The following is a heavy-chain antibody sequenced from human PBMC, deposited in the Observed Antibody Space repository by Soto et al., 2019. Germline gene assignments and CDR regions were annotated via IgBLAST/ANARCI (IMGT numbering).Heavy chain of an antibody. D-gene: IGHD3-22*01. CDR2: ISAYNGNT. CDR3: ARAVGVIVVDEMDY. Sequence: ASVKLSCKASGYTFTSYCISWVRQAPGQGLEWMGWISAYNGNTNYAQKLQGRVTMTTDTSTSTAYMELRSLRSDDTAVYYCARAVGVIVVDEMDYWGQGTLVTVS. J-gene: IGHJ4*02. V-gene: IGHV1-18*01. CDR1: GYTFTSYC.